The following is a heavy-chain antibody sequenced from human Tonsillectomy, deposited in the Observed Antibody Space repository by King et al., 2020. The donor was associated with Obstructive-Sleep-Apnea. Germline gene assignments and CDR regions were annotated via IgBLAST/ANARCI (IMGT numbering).Heavy chain of an antibody. CDR3: ATSPAYGSGSYYKY. V-gene: IGHV1-24*01. D-gene: IGHD3-10*01. Sequence: QLVQSGAEVKKPGASVKVSCKVSGYSLTELSMHWVRQAPGKGLEWLGGFDPQDGETFYARKFQGRFTMTEDTSTDTAYMELRSLRSEDTAVYYCATSPAYGSGSYYKYWGQGTLVTVSS. J-gene: IGHJ4*02. CDR2: FDPQDGET. CDR1: GYSLTELS.